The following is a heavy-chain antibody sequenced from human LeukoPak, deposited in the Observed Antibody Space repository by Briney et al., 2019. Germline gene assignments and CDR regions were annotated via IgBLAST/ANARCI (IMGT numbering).Heavy chain of an antibody. Sequence: GRSLRLSCVASGFTFSSYAMHWVRQAPGKGLEWVAVISYDGSNKYYADSVKGRFTISRDNSKNTLYLQMNSLRAEDTAVYYCARGPDYFDYWGQGTLVTVSS. V-gene: IGHV3-30-3*01. J-gene: IGHJ4*02. CDR3: ARGPDYFDY. CDR1: GFTFSSYA. CDR2: ISYDGSNK.